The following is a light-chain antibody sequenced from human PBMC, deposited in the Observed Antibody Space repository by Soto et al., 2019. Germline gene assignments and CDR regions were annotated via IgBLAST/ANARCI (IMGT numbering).Light chain of an antibody. CDR3: QQLNTYPQIT. CDR1: QSIGDS. Sequence: DIQMTQSPSTLSASVGDRVTITCRASQSIGDSLAWYQQKPGKAPYLLIYTASTLQSGVPSRFSGSGSGTEFTLTISNLQPEDFGTYYCQQLNTYPQITFGQGTRLEIK. J-gene: IGKJ5*01. CDR2: TAS. V-gene: IGKV1-5*01.